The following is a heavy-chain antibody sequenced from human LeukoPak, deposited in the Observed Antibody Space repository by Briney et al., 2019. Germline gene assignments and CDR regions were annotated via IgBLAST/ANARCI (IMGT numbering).Heavy chain of an antibody. V-gene: IGHV3-23*01. CDR3: ARADRYGTTWYGRVDY. D-gene: IGHD6-13*01. CDR1: GFTFSNYA. Sequence: GGSLRLSCGASGFTFSNYAMSWVRQAPGKGLESVSDIRSTGGTTAYADSVKGRFTISRDNSRNTLYLQMSSLRAEDTAVYYCARADRYGTTWYGRVDYWGQGTLVTVSS. CDR2: IRSTGGTT. J-gene: IGHJ4*02.